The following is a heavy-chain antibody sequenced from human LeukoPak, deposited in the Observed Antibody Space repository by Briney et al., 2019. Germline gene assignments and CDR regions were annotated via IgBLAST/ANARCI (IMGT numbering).Heavy chain of an antibody. V-gene: IGHV1-18*01. D-gene: IGHD4-23*01. Sequence: ASVKVSCKASGYTFTSYGISWVRQAPGQGLEWMGWISAYNGNTNYAQNLQGRVTMTTDTPTTTAYMELRSLRSDDTAVYYCARRVNYGGNSDAFDIWGQGTMVTVSS. CDR1: GYTFTSYG. J-gene: IGHJ3*02. CDR2: ISAYNGNT. CDR3: ARRVNYGGNSDAFDI.